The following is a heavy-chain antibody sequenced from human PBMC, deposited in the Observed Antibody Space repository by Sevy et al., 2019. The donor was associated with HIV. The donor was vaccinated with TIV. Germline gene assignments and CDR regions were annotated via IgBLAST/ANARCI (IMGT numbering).Heavy chain of an antibody. CDR3: ARPIAAAVASPFDY. D-gene: IGHD6-13*01. CDR1: GGSISSSSYY. J-gene: IGHJ4*02. Sequence: SETLSLTCTVSGGSISSSSYYGGWIRQTPGKGLEWIGSIYDSGSTYYNPSLKSRVTISVDTSKNQFSLKLSSVTAADTAVYYCARPIAAAVASPFDYWGQGTLVTVSS. V-gene: IGHV4-39*01. CDR2: IYDSGST.